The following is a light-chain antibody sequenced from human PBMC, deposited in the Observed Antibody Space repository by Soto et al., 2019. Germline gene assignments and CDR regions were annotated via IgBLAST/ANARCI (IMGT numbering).Light chain of an antibody. CDR3: QQYNNWPRT. Sequence: EAVLTQSPATLSVSPGERATLSGRASQSVNSNLAWYQQKAGQAPRLLIYGTSTRATGIPARFTGSGSGTDLTLTISSLQFEDFAVYYCQQYNNWPRTFGQGTK. V-gene: IGKV3-15*01. CDR2: GTS. CDR1: QSVNSN. J-gene: IGKJ1*01.